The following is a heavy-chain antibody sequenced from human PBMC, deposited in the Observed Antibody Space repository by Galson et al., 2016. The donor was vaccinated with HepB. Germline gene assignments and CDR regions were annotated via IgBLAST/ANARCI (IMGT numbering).Heavy chain of an antibody. V-gene: IGHV4-4*02. CDR2: IFHSGIT. J-gene: IGHJ3*02. CDR1: GGSITRTTW. Sequence: SETLSLTCAVSGGSITRTTWWSWVRQPPGKGLEWIGEIFHSGITNYNPSLKSRVTISVSKSRNQFSLNLRSVTAADTAVYYCARDRDWGYDFWSGYPDAFDIWGHGTMVTVSS. D-gene: IGHD3-3*01. CDR3: ARDRDWGYDFWSGYPDAFDI.